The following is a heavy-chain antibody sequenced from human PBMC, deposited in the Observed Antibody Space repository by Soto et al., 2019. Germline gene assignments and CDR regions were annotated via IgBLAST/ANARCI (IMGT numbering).Heavy chain of an antibody. CDR3: ARGYYDILTGYYSPSDY. V-gene: IGHV3-53*01. J-gene: IGHJ4*02. CDR2: IYSGGST. D-gene: IGHD3-9*01. CDR1: GFTVSSNY. Sequence: GGSLRLSCAASGFTVSSNYMSWVRQAPGKGLEWVSVIYSGGSTYYADSVKGRFTISRDNSKNTLYLQMNSLRAEDTAVYYCARGYYDILTGYYSPSDYWGQGTLVTVSS.